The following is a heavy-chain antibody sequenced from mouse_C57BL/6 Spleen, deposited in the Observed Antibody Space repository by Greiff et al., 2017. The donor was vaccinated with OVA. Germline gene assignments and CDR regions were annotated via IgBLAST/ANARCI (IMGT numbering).Heavy chain of an antibody. CDR1: GYAFSSSW. V-gene: IGHV1-82*01. CDR2: IYPGDGDT. J-gene: IGHJ1*03. D-gene: IGHD1-1*01. Sequence: QVQLQQSGPELVKPGASVKISCKASGYAFSSSWMNWVKQRPGKGLEWIGRIYPGDGDTNYNGKFKGKATLTADKSSSTAYMQLSSLTSEDSAVYYCEIGVFYCGGSYRDWYVDVWGTGTTVTVSS. CDR3: EIGVFYCGGSYRDWYVDV.